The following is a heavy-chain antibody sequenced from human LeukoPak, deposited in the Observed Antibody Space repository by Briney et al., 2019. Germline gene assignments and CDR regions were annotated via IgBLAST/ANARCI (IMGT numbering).Heavy chain of an antibody. CDR3: ARGNPTTVTSHAAFDI. Sequence: PSETLSLTCTVSGGSISSSSYYWGWIRQPPGKGLEWIGSIYYSGSTYYNPSLKSRVTISVDTSKNQFSLKLSSVTAADTAVYYCARGNPTTVTSHAAFDIWGQGTMVTVSS. CDR2: IYYSGST. V-gene: IGHV4-39*07. J-gene: IGHJ3*02. D-gene: IGHD4-17*01. CDR1: GGSISSSSYY.